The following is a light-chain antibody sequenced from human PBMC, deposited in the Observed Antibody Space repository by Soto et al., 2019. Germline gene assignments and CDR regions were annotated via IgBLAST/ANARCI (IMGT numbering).Light chain of an antibody. CDR2: GAS. V-gene: IGKV3D-20*01. J-gene: IGKJ1*01. CDR3: QQYGSSPQT. CDR1: QSVGSSY. Sequence: EIVLTQSPGTLSLSPGERATLSCGASQSVGSSYLAWFQQKPGLAPRLLIYGASSRATGIPDRFSGSGSGTDFTLTISRLEPEDFAVYYCQQYGSSPQTFGQGTKVDI.